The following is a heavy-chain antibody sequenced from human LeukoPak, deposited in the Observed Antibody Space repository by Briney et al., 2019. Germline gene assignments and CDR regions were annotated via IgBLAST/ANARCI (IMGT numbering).Heavy chain of an antibody. CDR3: ARAGDIVAHDY. Sequence: WMGWINPNSGGTNYAQKFQGRVTMTRDTSISTAYMELSRLRSDDTAVYYCARAGDIVAHDYWGQGTLVTVSS. J-gene: IGHJ4*02. CDR2: INPNSGGT. D-gene: IGHD5-12*01. V-gene: IGHV1-2*02.